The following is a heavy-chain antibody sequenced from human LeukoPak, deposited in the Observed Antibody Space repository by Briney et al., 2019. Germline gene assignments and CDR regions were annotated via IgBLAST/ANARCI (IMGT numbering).Heavy chain of an antibody. CDR1: GFTFSSYS. CDR3: ARDGTRRIPHYAFDI. Sequence: NPGGSLRLSCAASGFTFSSYSMNWVRQAPGKGLEWVSSISSSSSYIYYADSVKGRFTISRDNAKNSLYLQMNSLRAEDTAVYYCARDGTRRIPHYAFDIWGQGTMVTVSS. D-gene: IGHD2-15*01. CDR2: ISSSSSYI. J-gene: IGHJ3*02. V-gene: IGHV3-21*01.